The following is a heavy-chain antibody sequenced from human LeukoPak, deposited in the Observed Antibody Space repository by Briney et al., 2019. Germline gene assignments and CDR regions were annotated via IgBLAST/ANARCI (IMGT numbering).Heavy chain of an antibody. D-gene: IGHD3-22*01. V-gene: IGHV1-18*01. CDR3: ARAPGEYYDSSGYYREYFHH. CDR1: GYTFISYG. J-gene: IGHJ1*01. Sequence: ASVKVSCKASGYTFISYGISWVRQAPGQGLEWMGWISAYNGNTNYAQKLQGRVTMTTDTSTSTAYVELRSLRSDDTAVYYCARAPGEYYDSSGYYREYFHHGGKGALVTVSS. CDR2: ISAYNGNT.